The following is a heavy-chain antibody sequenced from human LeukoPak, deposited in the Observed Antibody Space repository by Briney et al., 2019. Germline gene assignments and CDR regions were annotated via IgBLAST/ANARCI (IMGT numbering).Heavy chain of an antibody. V-gene: IGHV4-34*01. CDR3: ARRRVVVVAATVPSLKRYWYFDL. D-gene: IGHD2-15*01. CDR1: GGSFSGYY. J-gene: IGHJ2*01. Sequence: KPSETLSLTCAVYGGSFSGYYWSWIRQPPGTGLQWIGEINHSGSTNYNPSLKSRVTISVDTSKNQFSLKLSSVTAADTAVYYCARRRVVVVAATVPSLKRYWYFDLWGRGTLVTVSS. CDR2: INHSGST.